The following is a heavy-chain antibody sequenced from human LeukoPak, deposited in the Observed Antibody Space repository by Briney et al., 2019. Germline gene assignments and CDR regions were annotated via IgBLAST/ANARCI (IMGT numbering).Heavy chain of an antibody. Sequence: SETLSLTCTVSGGSISSYYWSWLRQPPGKGLEWIGYIYYSGSTNYNPSLKSRVTISVDTSKNQFSLKLSSVTAADTAVYYCACPSGNHLYSFDYWGQGTLVTVSS. D-gene: IGHD1-14*01. CDR3: ACPSGNHLYSFDY. CDR2: IYYSGST. J-gene: IGHJ4*02. V-gene: IGHV4-59*12. CDR1: GGSISSYY.